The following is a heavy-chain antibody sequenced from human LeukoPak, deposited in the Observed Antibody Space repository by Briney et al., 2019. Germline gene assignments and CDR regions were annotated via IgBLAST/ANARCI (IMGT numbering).Heavy chain of an antibody. Sequence: SEILSLTCTVSGASVSSGSYYWSWIRQPPGKGLEWIGYIYYSGSTNYNPSLKSRVTISVDTSKNQFSLKLTSVTAADTAVYYCARGNSGSYSQFDYWGQGTLVTVSS. CDR2: IYYSGST. J-gene: IGHJ4*02. D-gene: IGHD1-26*01. CDR1: GASVSSGSYY. CDR3: ARGNSGSYSQFDY. V-gene: IGHV4-61*01.